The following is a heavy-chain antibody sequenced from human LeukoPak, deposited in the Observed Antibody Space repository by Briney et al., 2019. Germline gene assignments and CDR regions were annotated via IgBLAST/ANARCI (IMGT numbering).Heavy chain of an antibody. CDR1: GDSVSNNNSA. CDR3: ARGFAFDV. J-gene: IGHJ3*01. CDR2: TYYRSQWYN. V-gene: IGHV6-1*01. Sequence: SQTLSLTCAISGDSVSNNNSAWNWIRQSPSRGLEWLGRTYYRSQWYNDYARSVMSRISVDPDTSKNQFSLHLSSVTPDDAAVYYCARGFAFDVWGQGTMVTVSS.